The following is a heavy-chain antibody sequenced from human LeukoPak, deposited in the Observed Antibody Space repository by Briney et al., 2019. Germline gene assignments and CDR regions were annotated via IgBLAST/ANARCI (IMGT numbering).Heavy chain of an antibody. CDR1: GYTFTSYG. CDR2: ISAYNGNT. J-gene: IGHJ4*02. Sequence: ASVKVSCKASGYTFTSYGISWVRQAPGQGLEWMGWISAYNGNTNYAQKLQGRVTMTTDTSTTTAYLELRSLRSDDTAVYYCARDRMVYDSSGYPGVWGQGTLVTVSS. V-gene: IGHV1-18*01. D-gene: IGHD3-22*01. CDR3: ARDRMVYDSSGYPGV.